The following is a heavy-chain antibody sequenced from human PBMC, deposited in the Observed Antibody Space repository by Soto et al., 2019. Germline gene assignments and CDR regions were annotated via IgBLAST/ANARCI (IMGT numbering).Heavy chain of an antibody. CDR1: GFTFSSYG. Sequence: GGSLRLSCAASGFTFSSYGMHWVRQAPGKGLEWVAVISYDGRNKYYADSVKGRFTISRDNSKNTLDLQMSSLRVEDTAVYYCAKDYDILARDYYYMHVWGQGTTVTVSS. CDR2: ISYDGRNK. V-gene: IGHV3-30*18. D-gene: IGHD3-9*01. J-gene: IGHJ6*03. CDR3: AKDYDILARDYYYMHV.